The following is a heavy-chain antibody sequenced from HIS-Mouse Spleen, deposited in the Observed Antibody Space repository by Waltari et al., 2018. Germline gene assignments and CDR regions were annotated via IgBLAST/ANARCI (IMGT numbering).Heavy chain of an antibody. Sequence: QLQLQESGPGLVKPSETLSLTCTVPAGSTSSSSYYWCWIRKPPGKGLEWIGSIYYSGSTYYNPSLKSRVTISVDTSKNQFSLKLSSVTAADTAVYYCAREIPYSSSWYDWYFDLWGRGTLVTVSS. CDR1: AGSTSSSSYY. CDR3: AREIPYSSSWYDWYFDL. CDR2: IYYSGST. V-gene: IGHV4-39*07. D-gene: IGHD6-13*01. J-gene: IGHJ2*01.